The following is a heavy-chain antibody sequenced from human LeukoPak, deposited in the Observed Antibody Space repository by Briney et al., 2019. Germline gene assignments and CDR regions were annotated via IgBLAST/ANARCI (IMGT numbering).Heavy chain of an antibody. Sequence: GGSLRLSCAASGFTFSSYGMHWVRQAPGKGLEWVSVTSYDGSSKYYADSVKGRLTIYRDNSRNTLYLQMDSLRADDTGVYYCARGGYRSGGNCYATLYDFWGQGTRVTVSS. CDR3: ARGGYRSGGNCYATLYDF. J-gene: IGHJ4*02. CDR1: GFTFSSYG. CDR2: TSYDGSSK. V-gene: IGHV3-30*03. D-gene: IGHD2-15*01.